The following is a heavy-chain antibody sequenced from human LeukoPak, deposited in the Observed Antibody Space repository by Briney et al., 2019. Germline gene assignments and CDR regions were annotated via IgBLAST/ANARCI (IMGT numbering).Heavy chain of an antibody. V-gene: IGHV1-2*02. J-gene: IGHJ5*02. D-gene: IGHD6-6*01. CDR2: INPNSGGT. CDR3: ARARIAARRQSNWFDP. CDR1: GYTFTGYY. Sequence: GASVKVSCKASGYTFTGYYMHWVRQAPGQGLEWMGWINPNSGGTNYAQKFQGRVTMTRDTSISTAYMELSRLRSDDTAVYYCARARIAARRQSNWFDPWGQGTLVTVSS.